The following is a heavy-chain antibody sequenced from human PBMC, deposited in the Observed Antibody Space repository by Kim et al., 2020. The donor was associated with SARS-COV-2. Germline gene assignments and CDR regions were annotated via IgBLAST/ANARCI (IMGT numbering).Heavy chain of an antibody. CDR1: GYTFTSYA. J-gene: IGHJ6*03. V-gene: IGHV7-4-1*02. CDR2: INTNTGNP. CDR3: ARDYYDSNGYDYYYYYMDV. D-gene: IGHD3-22*01. Sequence: ASVKVSCKASGYTFTSYARNWVRQAPGQGLEWMGWINTNTGNPTYAQGFTGRFVFSLDTSVSTAYLQISSLKAEDTAVYYCARDYYDSNGYDYYYYYMDVWSTGTTVTVSS.